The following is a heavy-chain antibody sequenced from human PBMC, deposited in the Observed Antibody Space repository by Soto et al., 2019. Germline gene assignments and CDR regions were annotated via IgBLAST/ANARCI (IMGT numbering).Heavy chain of an antibody. V-gene: IGHV3-11*01. CDR1: GFSFSDYY. CDR2: ISFSGDIA. CDR3: GRANGPPDHNYAMDV. D-gene: IGHD2-8*01. J-gene: IGHJ6*02. Sequence: GGSLRLSCAASGFSFSDYYMSWIRQVPGKGLEWLSYISFSGDIAYYADFVERRFIVSRDNAKNSLYLLMNILRVDDTAVYYCGRANGPPDHNYAMDVWGQGTTVTVSS.